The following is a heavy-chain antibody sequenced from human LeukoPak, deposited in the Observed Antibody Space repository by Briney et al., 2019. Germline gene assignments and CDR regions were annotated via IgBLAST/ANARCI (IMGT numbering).Heavy chain of an antibody. V-gene: IGHV3-7*05. CDR1: GFTFSGYW. Sequence: PGGSLRLSCTASGFTFSGYWMAWVRQAPGRGLEWVAHIRQDGREKNYVDPVKGRFTISRDNAKNSVYLQMDTLRAEDTAVYYCARDDYLGYWGQGTLVTVSS. D-gene: IGHD3-16*01. CDR2: IRQDGREK. J-gene: IGHJ4*02. CDR3: ARDDYLGY.